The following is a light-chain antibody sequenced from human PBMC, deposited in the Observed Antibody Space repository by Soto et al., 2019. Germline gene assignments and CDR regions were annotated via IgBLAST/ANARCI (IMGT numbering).Light chain of an antibody. J-gene: IGLJ2*01. CDR3: CSYAGSYTLV. CDR2: DVS. Sequence: QSALTQPASVSGSPGQSITISCTGTSSDVGGYNYVSWYQLHPGKAPKLMVYDVSKRPSGVPDRFSGSKSGNTASLTISGLQAEDEADYYCCSYAGSYTLVFGGGTKLTVL. V-gene: IGLV2-11*01. CDR1: SSDVGGYNY.